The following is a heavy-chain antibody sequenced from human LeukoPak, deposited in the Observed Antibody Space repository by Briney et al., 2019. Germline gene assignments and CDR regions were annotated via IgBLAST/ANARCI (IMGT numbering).Heavy chain of an antibody. J-gene: IGHJ5*02. Sequence: PGGSLRLSCAASGFIFSDFAMHWVRQASGKGLEWVGRIRTKVDSYATTYAASVKGRFTVSRDDSKNTAYLEMNSLKSEDTAVYYCARPSSGFHLWGQGTPVTVSS. CDR2: IRTKVDSYAT. D-gene: IGHD3-22*01. CDR3: ARPSSGFHL. CDR1: GFIFSDFA. V-gene: IGHV3-73*01.